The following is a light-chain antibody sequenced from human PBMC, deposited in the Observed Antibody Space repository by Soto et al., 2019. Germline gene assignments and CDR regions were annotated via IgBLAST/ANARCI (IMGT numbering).Light chain of an antibody. CDR3: QQGYSTPPT. Sequence: DIPMTQSPPSLSASVGDRAAITFLSSPSNNTYLDWYHQKPGQPPKLLIFVASTLQSGVPSRFSGSGSGTDFTLTISSLQPEDFATYYCQQGYSTPPTFGEGTKVDIK. V-gene: IGKV1-39*01. CDR2: VAS. J-gene: IGKJ1*01. CDR1: PSNNTY.